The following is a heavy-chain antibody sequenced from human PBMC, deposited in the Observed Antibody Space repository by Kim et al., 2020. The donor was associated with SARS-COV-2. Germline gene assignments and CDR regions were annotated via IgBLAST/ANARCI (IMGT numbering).Heavy chain of an antibody. CDR3: AKVRPRGYSSSYYFDY. CDR1: GFTFSSYA. Sequence: GGSLRLSCAASGFTFSSYAMSWVRQAPGKGLEWVSAISGSGGSTYYADSVKGRFTISRDNSKNTLYLQMNSLRAEDTAVYYCAKVRPRGYSSSYYFDYWGQGTLVTVSS. D-gene: IGHD6-6*01. CDR2: ISGSGGST. J-gene: IGHJ4*02. V-gene: IGHV3-23*01.